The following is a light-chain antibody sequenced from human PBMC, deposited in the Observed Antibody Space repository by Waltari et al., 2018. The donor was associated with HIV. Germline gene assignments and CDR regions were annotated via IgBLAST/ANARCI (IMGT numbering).Light chain of an antibody. CDR1: QSVESNF. CDR2: DAS. J-gene: IGKJ4*01. CDR3: HQHYNFPFT. Sequence: EIVMTQSPGTLSLSPGERATLSCRASQSVESNFLPWYQQRPGQPPRLLMHDASTRATGIPDRFSGRGSGTDFTLTISSLRPEDFAVYYCHQHYNFPFTFGGGTKVEIK. V-gene: IGKV3D-7*01.